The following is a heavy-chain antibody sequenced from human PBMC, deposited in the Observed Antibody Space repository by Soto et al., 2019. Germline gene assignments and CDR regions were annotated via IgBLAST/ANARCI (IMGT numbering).Heavy chain of an antibody. Sequence: QVRLRESGPGLVKPSQTLSLTCTVPGATVSSGGSYWSWIRQHPWKGLEWIGVIYYSGTTSYNPSHQSRVTISVDTSNNQCSLKLTSMNAEDTAVYYCARARFYESGGYFFEYWGQGAMVTVSS. CDR3: ARARFYESGGYFFEY. CDR2: IYYSGTT. D-gene: IGHD3-22*01. J-gene: IGHJ4*02. V-gene: IGHV4-31*02. CDR1: GATVSSGGSY.